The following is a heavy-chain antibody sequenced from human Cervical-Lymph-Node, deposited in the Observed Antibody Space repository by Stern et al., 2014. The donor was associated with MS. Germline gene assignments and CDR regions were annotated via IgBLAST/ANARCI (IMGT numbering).Heavy chain of an antibody. V-gene: IGHV3-74*01. Sequence: EVQLVESGGGLVQPGESLTLSCAASGFTFRTSWMHWVRQAPGKRPVWVSRITADATGTFYADSFKSRVTISGDNARNTVYLHVNSLRADDTAVYYCTRDRGGDDAFDLWGQGTMVTVSS. CDR3: TRDRGGDDAFDL. D-gene: IGHD3-10*01. CDR2: ITADATGT. CDR1: GFTFRTSW. J-gene: IGHJ3*01.